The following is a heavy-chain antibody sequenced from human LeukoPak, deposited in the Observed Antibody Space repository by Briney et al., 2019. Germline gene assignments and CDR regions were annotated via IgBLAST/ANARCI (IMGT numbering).Heavy chain of an antibody. CDR3: ARGSVYFDS. V-gene: IGHV4-59*01. CDR1: GSSMSSYY. Sequence: SETLSLTCTVSGSSMSSYYWSWIRQPPGRGLEWIGYIYYSGSTYYSSSLKSRVTISVDTSKNQFSLKLSSVTAADTAVYYCARGSVYFDSWGQGTLVTVSS. J-gene: IGHJ4*02. CDR2: IYYSGST.